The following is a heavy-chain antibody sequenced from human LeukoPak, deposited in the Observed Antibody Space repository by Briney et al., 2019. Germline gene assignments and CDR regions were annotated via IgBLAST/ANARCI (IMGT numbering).Heavy chain of an antibody. CDR2: ISDSGGST. CDR3: AKVGGDSGGYFFHY. J-gene: IGHJ4*02. V-gene: IGHV3-23*01. CDR1: GFTFSNYA. D-gene: IGHD3-22*01. Sequence: GGSLRLSCAASGFTFSNYAMRWVRQAPGKGLEWVSAISDSGGSTYYADSVKGRFTISRGNSKNTLYLQMNSLRAEDTALYYCAKVGGDSGGYFFHYWGQGTLVTVSS.